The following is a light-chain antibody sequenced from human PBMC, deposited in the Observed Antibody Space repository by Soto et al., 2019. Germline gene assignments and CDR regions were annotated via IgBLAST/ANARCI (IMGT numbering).Light chain of an antibody. J-gene: IGKJ1*01. CDR2: GTS. CDR1: QSVASRN. V-gene: IGKV3-20*01. CDR3: QHFGNSLWT. Sequence: EIVLTQSPGTLSLSPGERATLSCRASQSVASRNLAWYQQRSGQAPRLLIYGTSSRAIHTPDRFSGSGSGTDFTLTISDLEPEDFAVYFCQHFGNSLWTFXQGTKVDIK.